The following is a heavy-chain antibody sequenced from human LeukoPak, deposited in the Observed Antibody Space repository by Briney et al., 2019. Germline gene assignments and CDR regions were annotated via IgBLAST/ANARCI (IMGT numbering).Heavy chain of an antibody. CDR1: GGSISSYY. J-gene: IGHJ4*02. D-gene: IGHD2-15*01. CDR3: ARYCSGGSCYKGGFDY. V-gene: IGHV4-59*01. CDR2: IYYSGST. Sequence: SETLSLTCTVSGGSISSYYWSWIRQPPGKGLEWIGYIYYSGSTNYNPSLKSRVTISVDTSKNQFSLKLSSVTAADTAVYYCARYCSGGSCYKGGFDYWGQGTLVTVSS.